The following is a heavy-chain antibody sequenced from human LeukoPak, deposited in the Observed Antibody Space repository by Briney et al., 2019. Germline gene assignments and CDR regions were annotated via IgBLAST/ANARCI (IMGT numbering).Heavy chain of an antibody. V-gene: IGHV1-8*01. J-gene: IGHJ5*02. CDR2: MNPNSGNT. CDR1: GYTFTSYD. Sequence: ASVKVSCKASGYTFTSYDINWVRQATGQGLEWMGWMNPNSGNTGSAQRFQGRVTMTRDTSISTAYMELSSLRSEDTAVYYCARGPLVRLPSSFDPWGQGTLVTVSS. D-gene: IGHD3-16*02. CDR3: ARGPLVRLPSSFDP.